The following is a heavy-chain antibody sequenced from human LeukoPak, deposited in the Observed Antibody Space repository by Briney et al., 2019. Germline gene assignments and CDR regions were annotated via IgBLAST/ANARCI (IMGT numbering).Heavy chain of an antibody. J-gene: IGHJ6*02. CDR2: MNPNSGNT. V-gene: IGHV1-8*02. D-gene: IGHD6-13*01. CDR1: GYNFIAYY. Sequence: ASVKVSCKASGYNFIAYYMHWVRQATGQGLEWMGWMNPNSGNTGYAQKFQGRVTMTRNTSISTAYMELSSLRSEDTAVYYCARGVAAAGIGYYYYGMDVWGQGTTVTVSS. CDR3: ARGVAAAGIGYYYYGMDV.